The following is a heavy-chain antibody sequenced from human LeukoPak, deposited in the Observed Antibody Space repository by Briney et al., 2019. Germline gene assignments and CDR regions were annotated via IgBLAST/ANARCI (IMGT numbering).Heavy chain of an antibody. CDR1: GGSISSYY. CDR2: IYYSGST. V-gene: IGHV4-59*08. CDR3: ARQGMVGGYSYGSTVWYFDL. D-gene: IGHD5-18*01. J-gene: IGHJ2*01. Sequence: SETLSLTCTVSGGSISSYYWGWIRQPPGKGLEWIGSIYYSGSTYYNPSPKSRVTISVDTSKNRFSLKLSSVTAADTAVYYCARQGMVGGYSYGSTVWYFDLWGRGTLVTVSS.